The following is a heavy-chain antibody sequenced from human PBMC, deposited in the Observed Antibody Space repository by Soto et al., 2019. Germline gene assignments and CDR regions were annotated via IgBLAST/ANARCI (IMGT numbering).Heavy chain of an antibody. J-gene: IGHJ4*02. V-gene: IGHV3-30*03. D-gene: IGHD2-8*02. CDR1: GFNVSTYG. CDR2: ISRDGGTK. CDR3: TGEVASGY. Sequence: QVQLVESGGGVVQPGRSLRLSCAVSGFNVSTYGMHWVRQAPGKGLEWVAVISRDGGTKYYADSVKGRFTISRDNSRNTVFLEMNSLRSDDMAVYYCTGEVASGYWGQGTLVTVSS.